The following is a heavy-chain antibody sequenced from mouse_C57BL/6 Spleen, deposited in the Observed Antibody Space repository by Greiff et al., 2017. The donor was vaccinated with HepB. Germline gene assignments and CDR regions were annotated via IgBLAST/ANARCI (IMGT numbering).Heavy chain of an antibody. CDR3: TTSLYYYGSSYDY. CDR2: IDPENGDT. Sequence: VQLKESGAELVRPGASVKLSCTASGFNIKDDYMHWVKQRPEQGLEWIGWIDPENGDTEYASKFQGKATITADTSSNTAYLQLSSLTSEDTAVYYCTTSLYYYGSSYDYWGQGTTLTVSS. V-gene: IGHV14-4*01. J-gene: IGHJ2*01. CDR1: GFNIKDDY. D-gene: IGHD1-1*01.